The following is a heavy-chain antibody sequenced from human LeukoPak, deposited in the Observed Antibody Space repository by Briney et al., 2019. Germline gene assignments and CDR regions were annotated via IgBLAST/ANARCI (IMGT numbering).Heavy chain of an antibody. Sequence: GGSLRLSCAASGFTFSNYAMNWVRQAPGKGLEWVSTISDSGDATYYADSVKGRFTISRDNSKNTLYLQMNSLRAEDAAVYYCARRGSGTYFPFDYWGQGTLVTVSS. CDR1: GFTFSNYA. J-gene: IGHJ4*02. V-gene: IGHV3-23*01. CDR3: ARRGSGTYFPFDY. D-gene: IGHD3-10*01. CDR2: ISDSGDAT.